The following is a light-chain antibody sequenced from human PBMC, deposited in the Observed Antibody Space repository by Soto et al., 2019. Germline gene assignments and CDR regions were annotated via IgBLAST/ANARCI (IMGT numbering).Light chain of an antibody. Sequence: EIVVTQPPATLSVSPGESVTLSCRASQSVRNKAAWYQQKPGQTPRVIIYDTSTRAADIPARFSGSGYGTYFTLTISSLQSEDFAVYYCQQYNIWRSITCGPGTRLE. CDR3: QQYNIWRSIT. CDR1: QSVRNK. CDR2: DTS. V-gene: IGKV3-15*01. J-gene: IGKJ5*01.